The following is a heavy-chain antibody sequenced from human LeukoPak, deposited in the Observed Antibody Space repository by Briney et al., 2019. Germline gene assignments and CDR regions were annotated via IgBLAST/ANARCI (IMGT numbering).Heavy chain of an antibody. CDR2: ISGSGGST. Sequence: GGSLRLSCVVSGFTFSTYAMSWVRQAPGKGLEWVSAISGSGGSTYYADSVKGRFTISRDNSKNTLYLQMNSLRAEDTAVYYCAKEARPMTTVVRLLGYWGQGTLVTVSS. V-gene: IGHV3-23*01. D-gene: IGHD4-23*01. CDR3: AKEARPMTTVVRLLGY. CDR1: GFTFSTYA. J-gene: IGHJ4*02.